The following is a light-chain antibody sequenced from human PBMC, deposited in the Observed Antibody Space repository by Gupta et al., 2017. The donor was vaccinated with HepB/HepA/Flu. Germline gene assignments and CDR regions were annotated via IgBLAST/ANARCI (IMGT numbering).Light chain of an antibody. J-gene: IGKJ1*01. CDR1: QGIRND. CDR2: AAS. V-gene: IGKV1-6*01. CDR3: RQEDNYPRT. Sequence: AIQMTQSPSSLSASVGDSVTITCRASQGIRNDLGWYQQKPGKAPKLLIYAASSLQSGVPSRFSGSGSGTNFTLTISSLQTEDFATYYCRQEDNYPRTFGQGTNVEIK.